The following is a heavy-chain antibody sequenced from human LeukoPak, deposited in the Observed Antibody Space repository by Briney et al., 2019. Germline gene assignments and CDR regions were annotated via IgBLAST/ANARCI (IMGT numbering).Heavy chain of an antibody. D-gene: IGHD6-13*01. J-gene: IGHJ4*02. V-gene: IGHV3-74*01. CDR2: INSDGSST. CDR3: ARAFSSSQRDPGY. Sequence: GGSLRLSCAASGFTFSSYWMHWVRQAPGKGLGWVSRINSDGSSTIYADSVKGRFTISRDNAKNSLYMQVNCVRGEDTGFSYCARAFSSSQRDPGYWGQGTLVTVSS. CDR1: GFTFSSYW.